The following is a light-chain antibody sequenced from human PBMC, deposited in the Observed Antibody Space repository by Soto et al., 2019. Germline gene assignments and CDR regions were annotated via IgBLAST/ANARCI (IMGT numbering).Light chain of an antibody. Sequence: EIVLTQSPGTVSLSPGERATLSCRASQSISRNALAWYQHRPGQSPRLLIYATASRATGIPDRFTGGGAGTGFTLTISRLEPEDSAVYYCQQYGSSPTFGGGTKVDIK. CDR3: QQYGSSPT. J-gene: IGKJ4*01. CDR1: QSISRNA. V-gene: IGKV3-20*01. CDR2: ATA.